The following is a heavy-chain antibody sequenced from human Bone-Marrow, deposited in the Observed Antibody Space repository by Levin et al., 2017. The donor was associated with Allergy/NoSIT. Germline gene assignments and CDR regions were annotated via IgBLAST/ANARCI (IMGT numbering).Heavy chain of an antibody. CDR2: IYPGDSAT. D-gene: IGHD4-17*01. CDR3: ARSDGDYIGY. J-gene: IGHJ4*02. Sequence: KPGGSLRLSCKGSGYSFSNYWIGWVRQMPGKGLEWMGIIYPGDSATKYSPSFQGQVTISADKSISTAYLHLGSLKASDTAMYYCARSDGDYIGYWGQGTLVTVSS. V-gene: IGHV5-51*01. CDR1: GYSFSNYW.